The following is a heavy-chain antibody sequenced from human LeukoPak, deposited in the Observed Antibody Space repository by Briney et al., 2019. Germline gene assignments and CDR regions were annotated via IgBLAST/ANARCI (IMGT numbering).Heavy chain of an antibody. D-gene: IGHD3-22*01. CDR2: ISPNSGGT. CDR1: GYTFTGYY. J-gene: IGHJ4*02. Sequence: ASVKVSCKASGYTFTGYYMHWVRQAPGQGLEWMGWISPNSGGTNFAQKFQGRVTMTREPSISTAYMELSRLRSDDTAVYYCAREYYYDSSGYYSHHLDYWGQGTLVTVSS. V-gene: IGHV1-2*02. CDR3: AREYYYDSSGYYSHHLDY.